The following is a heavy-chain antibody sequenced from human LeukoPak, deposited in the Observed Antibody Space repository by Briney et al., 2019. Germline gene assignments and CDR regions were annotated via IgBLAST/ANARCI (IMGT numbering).Heavy chain of an antibody. CDR3: ARQAGGSLYMDV. Sequence: GASVKVSCKASGYTFTGCYIHWVRQAPGQGLEGMGWINPKRGGTNYAQKFQGRVTMTRDTSISTAYMELSRLRSDDTAVYYCARQAGGSLYMDVWGKGTPVTVSS. V-gene: IGHV1-2*02. CDR2: INPKRGGT. D-gene: IGHD4-23*01. CDR1: GYTFTGCY. J-gene: IGHJ6*03.